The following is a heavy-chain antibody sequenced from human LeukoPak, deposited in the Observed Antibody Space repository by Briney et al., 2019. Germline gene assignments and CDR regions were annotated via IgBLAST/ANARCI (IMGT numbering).Heavy chain of an antibody. V-gene: IGHV4-4*07. CDR2: IYTSGST. D-gene: IGHD4-11*01. CDR1: GGSISSYY. J-gene: IGHJ3*02. CDR3: AREGSTVTIITGNLDAFDI. Sequence: SETLSLTCTVSGGSISSYYWSWIRQPAGKGLEWIGLIYTSGSTNYNPSLKSRVTMSVDTSTNQFSLKLSSVTAADTAVYYCAREGSTVTIITGNLDAFDIWGQGTMVTVSS.